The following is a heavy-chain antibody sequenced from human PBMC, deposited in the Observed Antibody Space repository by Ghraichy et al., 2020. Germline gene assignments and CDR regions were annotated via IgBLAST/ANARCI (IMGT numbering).Heavy chain of an antibody. Sequence: GESLNISCAASGFTVSSNYMSWVRQAPGKGLEWVSVIYSGGSTYYADSVKGRFTISRDNSKNTLYLQMNSLRAEDTAVYYCARDVVVAASYGMDVWGQGTTVTVSS. CDR2: IYSGGST. J-gene: IGHJ6*02. D-gene: IGHD2-15*01. CDR1: GFTVSSNY. CDR3: ARDVVVAASYGMDV. V-gene: IGHV3-53*01.